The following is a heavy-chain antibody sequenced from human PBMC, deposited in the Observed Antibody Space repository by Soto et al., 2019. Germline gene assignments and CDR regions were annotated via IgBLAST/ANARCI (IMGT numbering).Heavy chain of an antibody. D-gene: IGHD3-9*01. J-gene: IGHJ6*02. V-gene: IGHV3-21*01. CDR1: GFTFSSYS. CDR2: ISSSSSYI. CDR3: ARDSGWYDILTGYRSDYYYGMDV. Sequence: EVQLVESGGGLVKPGGSLRLSCAASGFTFSSYSMNWVRQDPGKGLEWVSSISSSSSYIYYADSVKGRFTISRDNAKNSLYLQMNSLRAEDTAVYYCARDSGWYDILTGYRSDYYYGMDVWGQGTTVTVSS.